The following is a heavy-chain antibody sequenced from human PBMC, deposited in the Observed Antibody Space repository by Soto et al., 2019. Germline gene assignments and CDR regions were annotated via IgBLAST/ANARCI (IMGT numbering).Heavy chain of an antibody. CDR3: ARWAVDYYGSGSYYGLDV. CDR1: GFTFSSYS. V-gene: IGHV3-48*02. J-gene: IGHJ6*02. Sequence: GGSLRLSCAASGFTFSSYSMNWVLQAPWKGLEWVSYISSSSSTIYYADSVKGRFTISRDNAKNSLYLQMNSLRDEDTAVYYCARWAVDYYGSGSYYGLDVWGQGTTVTVSS. CDR2: ISSSSSTI. D-gene: IGHD3-10*01.